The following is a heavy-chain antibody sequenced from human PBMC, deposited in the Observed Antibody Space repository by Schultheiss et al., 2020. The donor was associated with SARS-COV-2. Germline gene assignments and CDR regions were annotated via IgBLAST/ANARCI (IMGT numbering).Heavy chain of an antibody. J-gene: IGHJ3*02. D-gene: IGHD6-19*01. Sequence: GESLKISCAASGFTFSSYAMHWVRQAPGKGLEWVAVISYDGSNKYYADSVKGRFTISRDNAKNSLYLQMNSLRAEDTAVYYCASVPYSSGWYRRGDAFDIWGQGTMVTVSS. V-gene: IGHV3-30*04. CDR3: ASVPYSSGWYRRGDAFDI. CDR2: ISYDGSNK. CDR1: GFTFSSYA.